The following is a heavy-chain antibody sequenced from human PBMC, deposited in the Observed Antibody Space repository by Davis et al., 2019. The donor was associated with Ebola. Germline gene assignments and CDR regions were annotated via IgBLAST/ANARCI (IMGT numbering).Heavy chain of an antibody. V-gene: IGHV4-34*01. D-gene: IGHD2-2*01. CDR3: ARGGLVPAALYL. J-gene: IGHJ3*01. CDR2: IAYTGNT. CDR1: GGSFRDYY. Sequence: PSETLSPTCALQGGSFRDYYWSGIRQPPGKGLEWIGYIAYTGNTIYNPSLKSRVIISGDTSKKQLSLRLNSVTAADTAVYYCARGGLVPAALYLWGQGTMVTVSS.